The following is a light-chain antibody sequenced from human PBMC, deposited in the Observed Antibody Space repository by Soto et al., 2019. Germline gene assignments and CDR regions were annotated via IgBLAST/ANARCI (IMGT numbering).Light chain of an antibody. CDR2: SAS. CDR1: QSIGTW. CDR3: QQANSFWFT. J-gene: IGKJ4*01. V-gene: IGKV1-12*01. Sequence: IQMPQSPSSVSASVGDRVTITCRASQSIGTWLAWFQQKPGKAPKLLIYSASSLQSGVPARFSGSGSGTDFTLTISSLQPEDFATYYCQQANSFWFTFGGGTKVEIK.